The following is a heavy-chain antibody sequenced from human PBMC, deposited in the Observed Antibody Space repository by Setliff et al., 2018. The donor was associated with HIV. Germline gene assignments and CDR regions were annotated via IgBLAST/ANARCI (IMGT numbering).Heavy chain of an antibody. CDR3: ARFPGIAVSGTAGFDY. J-gene: IGHJ4*02. Sequence: SVKVSCKASGGTFSTYSIHWLRQAPGQGLQWMGGIVPILRATTSAQKFKGRLSITADTSTSTAYMDLNSLKSEETAIYYCARFPGIAVSGTAGFDYWGQGALVTVSS. D-gene: IGHD6-19*01. CDR2: IVPILRAT. V-gene: IGHV1-69*10. CDR1: GGTFSTYS.